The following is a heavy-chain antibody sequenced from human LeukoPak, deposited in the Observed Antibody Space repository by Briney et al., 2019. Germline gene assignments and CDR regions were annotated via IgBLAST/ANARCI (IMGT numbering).Heavy chain of an antibody. J-gene: IGHJ4*02. D-gene: IGHD3-16*01. CDR2: IYHSGST. V-gene: IGHV4-34*01. CDR1: GGSFSGYY. Sequence: TSETLSLTCAVYGGSFSGYYWSWIRQPPGKGLEWIGSIYHSGSTYYNPSLKSRVTISVDTSKNQFSLKLSSVTAADTAVYYCARVPMITFGGDEKRFNDYWGQGTLVTVSS. CDR3: ARVPMITFGGDEKRFNDY.